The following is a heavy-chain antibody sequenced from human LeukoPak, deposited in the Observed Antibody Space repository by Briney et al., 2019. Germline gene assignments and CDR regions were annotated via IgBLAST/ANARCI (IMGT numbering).Heavy chain of an antibody. J-gene: IGHJ5*02. CDR2: SSYDGSNT. CDR3: AKISGDVVVPADEMNWFDP. D-gene: IGHD2-2*01. CDR1: RFSFRSYD. Sequence: GGSLRLSCAASRFSFRSYDMHWVRQAPGKGLEWLAVSSYDGSNTYYTDSVKGRFTISRDNSKNTLYLQMNSLRAEDTAVYYCAKISGDVVVPADEMNWFDPWGQGTLVTVSS. V-gene: IGHV3-30*18.